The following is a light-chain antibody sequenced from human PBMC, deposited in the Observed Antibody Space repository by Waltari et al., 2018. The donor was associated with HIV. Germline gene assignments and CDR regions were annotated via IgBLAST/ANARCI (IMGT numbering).Light chain of an antibody. V-gene: IGLV2-14*01. CDR3: SSYTSSTTRV. CDR1: RSDVGGYNY. Sequence: QSALPQPASVSGSPGQSITISCTGTRSDVGGYNYVSWYQQYPGKAPKLMIYEVSNRPSGVSYRFSGSKSGNTASLTISGLQAEDEADYYCSSYTSSTTRVFGGGTKLTVL. CDR2: EVS. J-gene: IGLJ3*02.